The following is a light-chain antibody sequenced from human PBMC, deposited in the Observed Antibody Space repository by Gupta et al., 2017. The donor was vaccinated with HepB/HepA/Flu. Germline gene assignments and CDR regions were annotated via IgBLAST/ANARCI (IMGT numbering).Light chain of an antibody. CDR1: TLRNYY. CDR3: SSRDTSGHRQV. J-gene: IGLJ2*01. V-gene: IGLV3-19*01. Sequence: SSELPQDPAVSVALGQTVRITCQGDTLRNYYATWYQQKPGQAPVLVIYGENNRPSGIPDRFSGSDSGNTASLTITGAQAEDEADYYCSSRDTSGHRQVFGGGTKLTVL. CDR2: GEN.